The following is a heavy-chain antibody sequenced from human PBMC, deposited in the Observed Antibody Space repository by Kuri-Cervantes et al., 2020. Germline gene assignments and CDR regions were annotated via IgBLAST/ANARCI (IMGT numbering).Heavy chain of an antibody. CDR3: ARGVGYSNSGRFDP. CDR2: IKQDGSNK. D-gene: IGHD4-11*01. CDR1: GFTFSSYA. Sequence: GGSLRLSCAASGFTFSSYALSWVRQAPGKGLEWVANIKQDGSNKYYADAVKGRFTISRDNSKTTLYLQMNSLRAENTAVYYFARGVGYSNSGRFDPWGQGTLVTVSS. J-gene: IGHJ5*02. V-gene: IGHV3-30-3*01.